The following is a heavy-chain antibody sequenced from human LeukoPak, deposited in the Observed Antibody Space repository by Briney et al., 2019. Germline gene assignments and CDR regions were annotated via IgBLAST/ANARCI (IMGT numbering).Heavy chain of an antibody. Sequence: ASVKVSCKASGYTFTIYDINWVRQATGQGLEWMGWMNPNSANTGYAQKFQGRVTMTRNTSISTAYMELSSLRSEDTAVYYCAIGERSYYFDYWGQGTLVTVSS. CDR1: GYTFTIYD. J-gene: IGHJ4*02. V-gene: IGHV1-8*01. CDR2: MNPNSANT. CDR3: AIGERSYYFDY. D-gene: IGHD1-1*01.